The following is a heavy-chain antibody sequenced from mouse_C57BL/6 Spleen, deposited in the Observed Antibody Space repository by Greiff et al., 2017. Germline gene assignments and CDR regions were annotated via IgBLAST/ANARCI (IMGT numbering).Heavy chain of an antibody. CDR1: GFTFSDYG. CDR3: ARRGGYYVCDMDY. D-gene: IGHD2-3*01. Sequence: EVQGVESGGGLVKPGGSLKLSCAASGFTFSDYGMHWVRQAPGKGLEWVAYISSGSGTIYYAETVKGRVTLSRDTAKNTLYMQMTSLRSEDTAMYYCARRGGYYVCDMDYWGQGTSVTVSS. J-gene: IGHJ4*01. V-gene: IGHV5-17*01. CDR2: ISSGSGTI.